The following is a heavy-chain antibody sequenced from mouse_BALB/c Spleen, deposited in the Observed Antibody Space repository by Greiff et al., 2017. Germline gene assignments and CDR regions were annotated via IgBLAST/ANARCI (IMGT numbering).Heavy chain of an antibody. CDR1: GFTFSSFG. V-gene: IGHV5-17*02. D-gene: IGHD1-2*01. J-gene: IGHJ3*01. CDR3: ARSGGFITTDGFAY. CDR2: ISSGSSTI. Sequence: EVMLVESGGGLVQPGGSRKLSCAASGFTFSSFGMHWVRQAPEKGLEWVAYISSGSSTIYYADTVKGRFTISRDNPKNTLFLQMTSLRSEDTAMYYCARSGGFITTDGFAYWGQGTLVTVSA.